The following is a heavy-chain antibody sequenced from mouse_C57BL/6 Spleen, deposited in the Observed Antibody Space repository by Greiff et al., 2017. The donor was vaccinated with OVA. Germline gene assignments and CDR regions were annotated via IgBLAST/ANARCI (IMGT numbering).Heavy chain of an antibody. CDR3: ARRGNWGFDY. D-gene: IGHD4-1*02. J-gene: IGHJ2*01. CDR2: INPSTGGT. CDR1: GYSFTGYY. V-gene: IGHV1-42*01. Sequence: VQLKESGPELVKPGASVKISCKASGYSFTGYYMNWVKQSPEKSLEWIGEINPSTGGTTYNQKFKAKAPLTVDKSSSTAYMQLKSLTSEDYAVYYCARRGNWGFDYWGQGTTLTVSS.